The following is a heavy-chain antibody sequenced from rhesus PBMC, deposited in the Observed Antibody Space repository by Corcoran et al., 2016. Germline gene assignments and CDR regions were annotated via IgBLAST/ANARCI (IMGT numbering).Heavy chain of an antibody. D-gene: IGHD6-13*01. CDR2: ISESGGTT. CDR3: TGGGGVYSSWYYGLDS. J-gene: IGHJ6*01. V-gene: IGHV3-100*02. Sequence: EVQLVESGGGLVKPGGSLRLSCVASGFTFSSYEMHWVRQAPGKGLEWSSGISESGGTTYYADSVKGRFTSSRDNAKNSLFLQMNSLRAEDTAVYYCTGGGGVYSSWYYGLDSWGQGVVVTVSA. CDR1: GFTFSSYE.